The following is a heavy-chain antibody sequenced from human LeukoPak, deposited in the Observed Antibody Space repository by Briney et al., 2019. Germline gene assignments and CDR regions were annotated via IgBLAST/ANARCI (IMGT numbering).Heavy chain of an antibody. CDR1: GVTFSSYG. CDR2: ISYDGSNK. Sequence: GRCLRLSCAASGVTFSSYGMHGGRRAAGKGLEWVAVISYDGSNKYYADSVKGRFTISRDNSKNTLYLQMNSLRAEDTAVYYCAKAPAAAPDYWGQGTLVTVSS. CDR3: AKAPAAAPDY. D-gene: IGHD6-13*01. J-gene: IGHJ4*02. V-gene: IGHV3-30*18.